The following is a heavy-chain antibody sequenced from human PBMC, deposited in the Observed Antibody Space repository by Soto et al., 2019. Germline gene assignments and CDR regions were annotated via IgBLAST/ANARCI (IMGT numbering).Heavy chain of an antibody. Sequence: PSETLSLTCAVYGGSFSGYYWSWIRQPPGKGLEWIGEIYYSGSTYYNPSLKSRVTISVDTSKNQFSLKLSSVTAADTAVYYCARDRASRNNRERDYYYYYGMDVWGQGTTVTVSS. V-gene: IGHV4-34*09. J-gene: IGHJ6*02. D-gene: IGHD1-26*01. CDR1: GGSFSGYY. CDR3: ARDRASRNNRERDYYYYYGMDV. CDR2: IYYSGST.